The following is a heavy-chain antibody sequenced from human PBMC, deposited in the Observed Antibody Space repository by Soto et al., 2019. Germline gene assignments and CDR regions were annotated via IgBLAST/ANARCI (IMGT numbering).Heavy chain of an antibody. D-gene: IGHD4-17*01. CDR2: INHSEGT. J-gene: IGHJ4*02. CDR3: ARGRMVTTPFYYFDY. CDR1: GGSFSGYH. Sequence: SSETLSLTCAVYGGSFSGYHWSWIRQSPGKGLEWIGEINHSEGTNYNPSLKSRVTISVDTSTNQFSLKLSSVTAADTAVYYCARGRMVTTPFYYFDYWGQGILVTVSS. V-gene: IGHV4-34*01.